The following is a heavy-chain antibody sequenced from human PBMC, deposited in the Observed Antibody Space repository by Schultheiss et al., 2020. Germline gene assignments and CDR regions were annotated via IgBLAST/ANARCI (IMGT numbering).Heavy chain of an antibody. Sequence: SGPTLVKPTQTLTLTCTFSGFSLSTSGVGVGWIRQPPGKALEWLALIYWNDDKRYSPSLRSRLTITKDTSKNQVVLTITNMDPVDTGTYYCAHTHIRMPNTPFDYWGQGTLVIVSS. CDR2: IYWNDDK. D-gene: IGHD2-15*01. CDR3: AHTHIRMPNTPFDY. J-gene: IGHJ4*02. CDR1: GFSLSTSGVG. V-gene: IGHV2-5*01.